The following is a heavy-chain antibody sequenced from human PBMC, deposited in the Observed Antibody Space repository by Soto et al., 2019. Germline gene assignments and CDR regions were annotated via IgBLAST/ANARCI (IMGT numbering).Heavy chain of an antibody. CDR1: GGTFRIYA. J-gene: IGHJ4*02. CDR3: ARTGDSGRYGVVYYYFDY. V-gene: IGHV1-69*13. D-gene: IGHD1-26*01. Sequence: SVKVSFKASGGTFRIYAISCVRQAPGQGLEWMGGIIPIFGTANYAQKFQGRVTITADESTSTAYMELSSLRSEDTAVYYCARTGDSGRYGVVYYYFDYWGQGTLVTVSS. CDR2: IIPIFGTA.